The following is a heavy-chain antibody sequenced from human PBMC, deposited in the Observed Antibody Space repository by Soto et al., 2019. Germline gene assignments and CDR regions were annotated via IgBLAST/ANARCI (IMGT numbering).Heavy chain of an antibody. D-gene: IGHD2-15*01. Sequence: QVQLQESGPGLVKPSQTLSLTCTVSGGSISSGDYYWSWIRQPPGKGLEWIGYIYYSGSTYYNPYVTSRVTISVDTSKNQFALKLSSVTAADTAVYYCARARGARYFDYWGQGTLVTVSS. CDR3: ARARGARYFDY. V-gene: IGHV4-30-4*01. CDR2: IYYSGST. CDR1: GGSISSGDYY. J-gene: IGHJ4*02.